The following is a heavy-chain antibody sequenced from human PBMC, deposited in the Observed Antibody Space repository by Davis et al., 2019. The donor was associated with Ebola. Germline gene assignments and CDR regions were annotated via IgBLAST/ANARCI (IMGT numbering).Heavy chain of an antibody. J-gene: IGHJ4*02. CDR1: GFAFDSHA. V-gene: IGHV3-30*01. CDR3: ARRVRDIYLLPGAYLDL. Sequence: PGGSLRLSCAASGFAFDSHAMHWVRQAPGRGLEWLAVISYDGDVKHYADSVKGRFTLSRDNSDNTMSIQLDNLRTDDTAVYYCARRVRDIYLLPGAYLDLWGQGTLVIVSS. CDR2: ISYDGDVK. D-gene: IGHD2-15*01.